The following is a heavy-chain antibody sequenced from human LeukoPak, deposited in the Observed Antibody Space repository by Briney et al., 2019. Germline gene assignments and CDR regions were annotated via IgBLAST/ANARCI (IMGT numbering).Heavy chain of an antibody. D-gene: IGHD2-15*01. J-gene: IGHJ4*02. CDR2: ISSSSSYI. Sequence: GGSLRLSCAASGFTFSSYSMNWVRQAPGKGLEWVSSISSSSSYIYYADSVKGRFTISRDNAKNSLYLQMNSLRSEDTAVYYCARAEGYCSGGSCTDYWGQGTLVTVSS. CDR1: GFTFSSYS. V-gene: IGHV3-21*04. CDR3: ARAEGYCSGGSCTDY.